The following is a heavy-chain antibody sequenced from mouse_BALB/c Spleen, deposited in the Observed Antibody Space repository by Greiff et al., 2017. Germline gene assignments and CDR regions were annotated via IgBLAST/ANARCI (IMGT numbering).Heavy chain of an antibody. CDR3: ARGGDMEITDYFDY. Sequence: QLQQSGPELVKPGASVKMSCKASGYTFTSYVMHWVKQKPGQGLEWIGYINPYNDGTKYNEKFKGKATLTSDKSSSTAYMELSSLTSEDSAVYYCARGGDMEITDYFDYWGQGTTLTVSS. CDR1: GYTFTSYV. D-gene: IGHD2-4*01. J-gene: IGHJ2*01. V-gene: IGHV1-14*01. CDR2: INPYNDGT.